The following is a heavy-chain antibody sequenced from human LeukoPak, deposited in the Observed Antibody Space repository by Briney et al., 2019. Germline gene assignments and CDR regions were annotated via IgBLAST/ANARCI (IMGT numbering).Heavy chain of an antibody. CDR1: GYSISSGYY. J-gene: IGHJ3*02. Sequence: SETLSLTCTVSGYSISSGYYWGWIRQPPGKGLEWIGSIYHSGSTYYNPSLKSRITISVDTSKNQFSLKLSSVTAADTAVYYCAKCRRMVDAFDIWGQGTMVTVSS. CDR3: AKCRRMVDAFDI. D-gene: IGHD3-10*01. CDR2: IYHSGST. V-gene: IGHV4-38-2*02.